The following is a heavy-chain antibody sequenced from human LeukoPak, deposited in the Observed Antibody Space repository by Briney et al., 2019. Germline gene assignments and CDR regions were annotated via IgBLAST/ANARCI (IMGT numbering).Heavy chain of an antibody. V-gene: IGHV3-15*01. J-gene: IGHJ4*02. D-gene: IGHD3-3*01. CDR3: TTAGILTYYDFWSGYWRFDY. CDR2: IKSKTDGGTT. Sequence: GGSLRLSCAAPGFTFSNAWMSWVRQAPGKGLEWVGRIKSKTDGGTTDYAAPVKGRFTISRDDSKNTLYLQMNSLKTEDTAVYYCTTAGILTYYDFWSGYWRFDYWGQGTLVTVSS. CDR1: GFTFSNAW.